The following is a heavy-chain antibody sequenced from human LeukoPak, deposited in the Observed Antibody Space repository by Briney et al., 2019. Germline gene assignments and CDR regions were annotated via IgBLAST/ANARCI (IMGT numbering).Heavy chain of an antibody. CDR1: GGSISSYY. D-gene: IGHD2-15*01. Sequence: SETLSLTCTVSGGSISSYYWSWIRQPPGKGLEWIGEINHSGSTNYNPSLKSRVTISVDTSKNQFSLKLSSVTAADTAVYYCARSGSYAAAGDYWGQGTLVTVSS. J-gene: IGHJ4*02. CDR3: ARSGSYAAAGDY. CDR2: INHSGST. V-gene: IGHV4-34*01.